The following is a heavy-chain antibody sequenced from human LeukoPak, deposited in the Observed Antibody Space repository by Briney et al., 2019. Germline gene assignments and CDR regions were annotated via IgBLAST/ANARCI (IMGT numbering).Heavy chain of an antibody. CDR3: ARARVNVAAGIDY. V-gene: IGHV3-66*01. CDR1: GFTVSTSY. Sequence: GGSLRLSCAASGFTVSTSYMTWVRQAPGKGLEWVSVIYTDGSKNYADPVQGRFTLSRDNSKNTLYLQMNSLRAEDTAVYYCARARVNVAAGIDYWGQGTLVTVSS. CDR2: IYTDGSK. D-gene: IGHD6-13*01. J-gene: IGHJ4*02.